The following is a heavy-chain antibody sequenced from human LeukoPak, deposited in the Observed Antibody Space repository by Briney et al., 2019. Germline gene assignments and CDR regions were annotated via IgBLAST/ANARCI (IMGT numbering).Heavy chain of an antibody. CDR2: MYHSGNT. Sequence: SETLSLTCTVSGYSISSGYYWAWIRQPPGKGLEWIGSMYHSGNTYYNPSLKSRVTIAVDTSKNQFSLRLSSLTAADTAVYYCASERWSRRSYFDYWGQGILVTVSS. V-gene: IGHV4-38-2*02. CDR3: ASERWSRRSYFDY. CDR1: GYSISSGYY. D-gene: IGHD5-24*01. J-gene: IGHJ4*02.